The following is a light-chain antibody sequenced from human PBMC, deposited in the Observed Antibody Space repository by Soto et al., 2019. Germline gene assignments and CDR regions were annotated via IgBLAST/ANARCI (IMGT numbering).Light chain of an antibody. J-gene: IGKJ2*01. Sequence: EIIMTQSPATLSVSPGNSATLSCRASQSVTTNLAWYQQKPGQAPRLLIYGASTRATGIPARFSGSGSGTEFTLTISSLQSEDFAVYYCQQYDKWPQFTFGQGTKVDIK. CDR3: QQYDKWPQFT. V-gene: IGKV3-15*01. CDR2: GAS. CDR1: QSVTTN.